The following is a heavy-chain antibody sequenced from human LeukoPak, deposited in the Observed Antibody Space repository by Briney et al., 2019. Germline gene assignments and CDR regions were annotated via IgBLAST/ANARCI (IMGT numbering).Heavy chain of an antibody. V-gene: IGHV1-2*02. CDR2: INPNSGGT. D-gene: IGHD3-3*01. Sequence: ASVKVSCKASGYTFTGYYMHWVRQAPGQGLEWMGWINPNSGGTNYAQKFQGRVTMTRDTSISTAYMELSRLRPDDTAVYYCAAEHYDFWSGYYRDYWGQGTLVTVSS. CDR3: AAEHYDFWSGYYRDY. J-gene: IGHJ4*02. CDR1: GYTFTGYY.